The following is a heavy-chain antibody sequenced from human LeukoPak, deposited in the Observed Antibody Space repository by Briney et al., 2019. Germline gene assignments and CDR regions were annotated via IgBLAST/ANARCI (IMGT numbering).Heavy chain of an antibody. D-gene: IGHD2-21*01. V-gene: IGHV4-59*08. CDR1: GGSISSYY. Sequence: PETLSLTCTVSGGSISSYYWSWIRQPPGKGLEWIGYIYYSGSTNYNPSLKSRATISVDTSKNQFSLKLSSVTAADTAVYYCARHSPIYYFDYWGQGTLVTVSS. J-gene: IGHJ4*02. CDR2: IYYSGST. CDR3: ARHSPIYYFDY.